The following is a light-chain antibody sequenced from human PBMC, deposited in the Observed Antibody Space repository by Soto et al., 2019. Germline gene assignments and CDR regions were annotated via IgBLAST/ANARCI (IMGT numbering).Light chain of an antibody. CDR1: SSDIGGYNS. V-gene: IGLV2-14*01. Sequence: QSALTQPASVSGSPGQSITISCTGTSSDIGGYNSVSWYQQHPGKAPKLMIYEVSNRPSGASDRFSGSKSGNTASLTVSGLQAEDEADYYCSSYISSSSRDVFGTGTKLTVL. CDR3: SSYISSSSRDV. J-gene: IGLJ1*01. CDR2: EVS.